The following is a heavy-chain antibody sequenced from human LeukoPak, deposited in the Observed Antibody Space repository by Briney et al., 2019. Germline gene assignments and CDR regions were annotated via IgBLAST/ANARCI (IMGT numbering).Heavy chain of an antibody. CDR1: GFTFDDYA. D-gene: IGHD3-9*01. CDR2: ISGDGGST. Sequence: PGGSLRLSCAASGFTFDDYAMHWVRQAPGKGVEWVSLISGDGGSTYYADSVKGRFTISRDNSKNSLYLQMNSLRTEDTALYYCAKDPYDILTGYPDYWGQGTLVTVSS. V-gene: IGHV3-43*02. J-gene: IGHJ4*02. CDR3: AKDPYDILTGYPDY.